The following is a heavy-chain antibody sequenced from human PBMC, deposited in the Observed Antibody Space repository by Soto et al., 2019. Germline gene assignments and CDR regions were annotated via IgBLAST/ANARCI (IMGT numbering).Heavy chain of an antibody. CDR2: IFVTSTTI. CDR3: ARDKDWAFDY. Sequence: EVQLVESGGGLVQPGGSLRLSCVASGFTFSSYSMVWVRQAPGKGLEWISYIFVTSTTIYYADSVKGRFTVSRDNTQNSLVLLMNSLRAEDTAIYDCARDKDWAFDYWGQGTLVTVPS. CDR1: GFTFSSYS. D-gene: IGHD3-9*01. V-gene: IGHV3-48*04. J-gene: IGHJ4*02.